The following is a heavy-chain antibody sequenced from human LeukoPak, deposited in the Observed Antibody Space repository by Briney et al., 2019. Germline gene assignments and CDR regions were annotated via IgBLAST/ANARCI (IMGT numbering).Heavy chain of an antibody. CDR1: GGTFSSYT. J-gene: IGHJ4*02. V-gene: IGHV1-8*01. D-gene: IGHD3-10*01. CDR2: MNPNSGNT. CDR3: AKDPLGFGELYSSDYFDY. Sequence: ASVKVSCKASGGTFSSYTINWVRQATGQGLEWMGWMNPNSGNTGYAQKFQGRVTITRNTSISTAYMELSSLRSEDTAVYYCAKDPLGFGELYSSDYFDYWGQGTLVTVSS.